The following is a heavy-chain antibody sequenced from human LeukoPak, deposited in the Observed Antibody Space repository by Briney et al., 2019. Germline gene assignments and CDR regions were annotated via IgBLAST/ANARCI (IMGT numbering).Heavy chain of an antibody. J-gene: IGHJ4*02. CDR3: ARTRGRIAVAAY. CDR2: IYYSGST. D-gene: IGHD6-19*01. V-gene: IGHV4-31*03. CDR1: GGSISSGGYY. Sequence: PSETLSLTCTVSGGSISSGGYYWRWIRQHPGEGLEWIGYIYYSGSTYYNPPLKSRVTISVDHSKNQFALKLGSVTAAGTAVYYCARTRGRIAVAAYWGQGTLVTVSS.